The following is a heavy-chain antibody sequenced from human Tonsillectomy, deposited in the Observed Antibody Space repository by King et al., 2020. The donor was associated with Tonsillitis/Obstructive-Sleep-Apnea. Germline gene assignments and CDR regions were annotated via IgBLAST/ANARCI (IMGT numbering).Heavy chain of an antibody. Sequence: VQLVESGGGVVQPGRSLRLSCAAAGFTFSSYAMHWVRQAPGRGLEWVAVISYDGSNKYYADSVKGRFTISRDNSKNTLYLQMNSLRAEDTAVYYCARGPPLKKLLWFGLGYYYYYMDVWGKGPTVTVSS. CDR3: ARGPPLKKLLWFGLGYYYYYMDV. D-gene: IGHD3-10*01. CDR2: ISYDGSNK. V-gene: IGHV3-30*04. CDR1: GFTFSSYA. J-gene: IGHJ6*03.